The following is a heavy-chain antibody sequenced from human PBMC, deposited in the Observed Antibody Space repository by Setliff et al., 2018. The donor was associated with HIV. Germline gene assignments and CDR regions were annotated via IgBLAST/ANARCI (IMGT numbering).Heavy chain of an antibody. Sequence: HPGGSLRLSCAASGFTFSRYPMSWVRQAPGKGLEWVAFVSFEGGNKYYADSVKGRFTISRDISKNTVYLQMNSLRPEDTAVYFCVRGDVAFLGVLSPLAVWGQGTMVTVSS. D-gene: IGHD1-26*01. V-gene: IGHV3-30-3*01. CDR3: VRGDVAFLGVLSPLAV. CDR2: VSFEGGNK. CDR1: GFTFSRYP. J-gene: IGHJ3*01.